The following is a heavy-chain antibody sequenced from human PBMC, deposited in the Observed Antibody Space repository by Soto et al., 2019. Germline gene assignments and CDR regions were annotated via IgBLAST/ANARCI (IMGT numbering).Heavy chain of an antibody. J-gene: IGHJ5*02. V-gene: IGHV4-59*08. CDR2: IYYSGST. D-gene: IGHD3-10*01. Sequence: TAALSLTGTGSGGSISLYYCSWIRQPPGKGLEWIGYIYYSGSTNYNPSLKSRVTISVDTSKNQFSLKLSSVTAADTAVYYCARQYYYGSGSYSWGWFDPWGQGTLVTVSS. CDR3: ARQYYYGSGSYSWGWFDP. CDR1: GGSISLYY.